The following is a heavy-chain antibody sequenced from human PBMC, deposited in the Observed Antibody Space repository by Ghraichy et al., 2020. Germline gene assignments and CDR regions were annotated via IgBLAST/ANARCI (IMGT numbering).Heavy chain of an antibody. J-gene: IGHJ4*02. Sequence: SETLSLTCTVSGGFVSSGDYYWSWIRQPPGKGLEWIGNINYSGSTNYNPSLKSRVTISVDTSKNQFSLKLSSVTAAATAVFYCERSRQDDYSNSAGALFDYWGQGTLVTVSS. CDR2: INYSGST. CDR1: GGFVSSGDYY. V-gene: IGHV4-61*08. CDR3: ERSRQDDYSNSAGALFDY. D-gene: IGHD4-11*01.